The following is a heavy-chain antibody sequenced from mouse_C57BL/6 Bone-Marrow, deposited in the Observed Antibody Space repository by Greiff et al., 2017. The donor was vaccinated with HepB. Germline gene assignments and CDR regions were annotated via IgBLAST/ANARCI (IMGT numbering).Heavy chain of an antibody. V-gene: IGHV1-69*01. CDR2: IDPSDSYT. Sequence: VQLQQPGAELVMPGASVKLSCKASGYTFTSYWMHWVKQRPGQGLEWIGEIDPSDSYTNYNQKFKGKSTLTVDKSSSTAYMQLSSLTSEDSAVYYCARSAITTFAYWGQGTLVTVSA. CDR3: ARSAITTFAY. CDR1: GYTFTSYW. J-gene: IGHJ3*01. D-gene: IGHD2-4*01.